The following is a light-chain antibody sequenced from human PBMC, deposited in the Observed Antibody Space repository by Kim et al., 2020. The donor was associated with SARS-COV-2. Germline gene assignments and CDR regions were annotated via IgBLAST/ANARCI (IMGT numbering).Light chain of an antibody. J-gene: IGLJ2*01. Sequence: QSVLTQPPSVSGTPGQRVTISCSGGSSNIGSTYVYWYQQLPGMAPRLLIDRNSQRPAGVPDRFSGSKSGTSGSLAISGLRSEDEATYYCAAWDDSLRGPVFGGGTTVTVL. CDR1: SSNIGSTY. CDR3: AAWDDSLRGPV. CDR2: RNS. V-gene: IGLV1-47*01.